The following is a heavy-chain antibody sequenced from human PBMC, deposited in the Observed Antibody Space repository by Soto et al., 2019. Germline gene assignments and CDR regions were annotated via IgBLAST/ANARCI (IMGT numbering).Heavy chain of an antibody. V-gene: IGHV1-18*01. CDR2: ISACNGNT. Sequence: QVQLVQSGAEVKKPGASVKVSCKASGYTFTSYGISWVRQAPGQGLEWMGWISACNGNTNYAQKLQGRVTMTTDTSTSTAYMELRSLRSDDTAVYYCARPSQPHVFATYNWFDPWGQGTLVTVSS. CDR3: ARPSQPHVFATYNWFDP. J-gene: IGHJ5*02. CDR1: GYTFTSYG. D-gene: IGHD2-15*01.